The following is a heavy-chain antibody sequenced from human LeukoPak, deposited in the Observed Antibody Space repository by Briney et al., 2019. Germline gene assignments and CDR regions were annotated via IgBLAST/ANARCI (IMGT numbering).Heavy chain of an antibody. CDR2: IWYDGSKK. V-gene: IGHV3-33*08. Sequence: GGSLRLSCAASGFTFSSAAMTWVRQAPGKGLEWVAVIWYDGSKKYYADSVKGRFTISRDNSKNTLYLQMNSLRAEDTAVYYCANSYYDSSGYYTQHWGQGTLVTVSS. CDR1: GFTFSSAA. CDR3: ANSYYDSSGYYTQH. D-gene: IGHD3-22*01. J-gene: IGHJ1*01.